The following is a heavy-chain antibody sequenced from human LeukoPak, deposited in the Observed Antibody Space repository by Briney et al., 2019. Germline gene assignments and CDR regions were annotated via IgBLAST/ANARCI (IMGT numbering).Heavy chain of an antibody. V-gene: IGHV1-69*13. CDR2: IIPIFGTA. CDR1: GGTFISYA. D-gene: IGHD3-3*01. J-gene: IGHJ4*02. CDR3: ASRVVIDRYFDY. Sequence: SVKVSCKDSGGTFISYAISWVRQAPGQGLEWMGGIIPIFGTANYAQKFQGRVTITADESTSTAYMELSSLRPEDTAVYYCASRVVIDRYFDYWGQGTLVTVSS.